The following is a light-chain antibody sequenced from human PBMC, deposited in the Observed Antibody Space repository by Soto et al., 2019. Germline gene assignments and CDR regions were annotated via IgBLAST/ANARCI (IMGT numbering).Light chain of an antibody. CDR1: SSDVGGYNY. J-gene: IGLJ2*01. CDR2: EVS. CDR3: SSYTSDNTLV. V-gene: IGLV2-14*01. Sequence: QSALTQPASVSGSPGQSITISCTGTSSDVGGYNYVSWYQHHPGKALKLIIYEVSNRPSGVSNRFSGSKSGNTASLTISGLQAEDETDYYCSSYTSDNTLVFGGGTKLTVL.